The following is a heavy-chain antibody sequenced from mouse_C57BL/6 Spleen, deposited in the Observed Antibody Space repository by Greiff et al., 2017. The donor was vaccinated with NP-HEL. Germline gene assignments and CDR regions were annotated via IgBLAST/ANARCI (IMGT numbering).Heavy chain of an antibody. CDR1: GYAFSSSW. CDR2: IYPGDGDS. V-gene: IGHV1-82*01. CDR3: AFTFDY. J-gene: IGHJ2*01. Sequence: QVQLQQSGPELVKPGASVKISCKASGYAFSSSWLNWVKQRPGKGLEWIGRIYPGDGDSNYNGKFKGKATLTADKSTSTAYMPLSSLTSEDSAVYFCAFTFDYWGQGTTLTVSS. D-gene: IGHD1-1*01.